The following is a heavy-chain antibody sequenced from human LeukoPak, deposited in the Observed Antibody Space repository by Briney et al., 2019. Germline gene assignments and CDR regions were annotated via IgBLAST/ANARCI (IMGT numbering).Heavy chain of an antibody. CDR1: GFTFSGYA. CDR3: AKDLGWLQLSDAFDI. V-gene: IGHV3-23*01. CDR2: ISGSGGST. J-gene: IGHJ3*02. D-gene: IGHD5-24*01. Sequence: PGGSLRLSCAASGFTFSGYAMSWVRQAPGKGLEWVSAISGSGGSTYYADSVKGRFTISRDNSKNTLYLQMNSLRAEDTAVYYCAKDLGWLQLSDAFDIWGQGTMVTVSS.